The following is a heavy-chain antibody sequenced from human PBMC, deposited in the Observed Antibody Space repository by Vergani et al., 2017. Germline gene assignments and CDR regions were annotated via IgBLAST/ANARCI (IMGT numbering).Heavy chain of an antibody. V-gene: IGHV5-10-1*03. Sequence: EVQLVQSGAEVKKPGESLRISCKGSGYSFTSYWISWVRQMPGKGLEWMGRIDPSDSYTNYSPSFQGHVTISADKSISTAYLQWSSLKASDTAMYYCARHANYYGSGSPYWYFELWGRGTLVTVSS. CDR2: IDPSDSYT. CDR3: ARHANYYGSGSPYWYFEL. D-gene: IGHD3-10*01. CDR1: GYSFTSYW. J-gene: IGHJ2*01.